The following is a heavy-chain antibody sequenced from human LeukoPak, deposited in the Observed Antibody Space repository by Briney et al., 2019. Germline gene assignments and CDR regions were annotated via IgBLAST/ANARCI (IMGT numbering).Heavy chain of an antibody. CDR1: RFTFSSYA. V-gene: IGHV3-48*01. J-gene: IGHJ3*02. D-gene: IGHD3-22*01. CDR2: ISSSSSTI. CDR3: ARDHHRRLYDSQARNTFDI. Sequence: GGSLRLSCAASRFTFSSYAMNWVRQAPGKGLEWVSYISSSSSTIYYADSVKGRFALSRDNAKNSLYLQMNSLRAEDTAVYYCARDHHRRLYDSQARNTFDIWGQGTMVTVSS.